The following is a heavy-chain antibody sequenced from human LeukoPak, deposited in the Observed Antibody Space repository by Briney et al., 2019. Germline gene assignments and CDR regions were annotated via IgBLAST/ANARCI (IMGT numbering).Heavy chain of an antibody. V-gene: IGHV4-59*01. CDR2: IYYSGST. CDR3: ARRSYSKSRRYGMDV. J-gene: IGHJ6*02. Sequence: PSETLSLTCTVSGGSISSYYWSWIRQPPGKGLEWIGYIYYSGSTNYNPSPKSRVTISVDTSKNQFSLKLSSVTAADTAVYYCARRSYSKSRRYGMDVWGQGTTVTVSS. D-gene: IGHD4-11*01. CDR1: GGSISSYY.